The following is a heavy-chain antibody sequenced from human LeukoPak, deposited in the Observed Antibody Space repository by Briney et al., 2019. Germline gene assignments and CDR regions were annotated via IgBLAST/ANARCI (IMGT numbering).Heavy chain of an antibody. D-gene: IGHD1-26*01. V-gene: IGHV3-33*01. CDR1: GFTFSSYG. CDR2: IWYDGSNK. CDR3: ARNLRLGSPGLYYYYMDV. Sequence: PGGSLRLSCAASGFTFSSYGMHWVRQAPGKGLEWVAVIWYDGSNKYYADSVKGRFTISRDNSKNTLYLQMNSLRAEDTAVYYCARNLRLGSPGLYYYYMDVWGKGTTVTVSS. J-gene: IGHJ6*03.